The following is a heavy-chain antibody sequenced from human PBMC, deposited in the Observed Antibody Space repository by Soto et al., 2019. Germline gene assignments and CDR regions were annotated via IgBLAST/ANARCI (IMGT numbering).Heavy chain of an antibody. D-gene: IGHD3-22*01. V-gene: IGHV1-3*01. J-gene: IGHJ4*02. CDR1: GYTFTSYA. CDR2: INAGNGNT. Sequence: ASVKVSCKASGYTFTSYAMHWVRQAPGQRLEWMGWINAGNGNTKYSQKSQGRVTITRDTSASTAYMELSSLRSEDTAVYYCARAEPDYYDSSGYYYSYWGQGTLVTVSS. CDR3: ARAEPDYYDSSGYYYSY.